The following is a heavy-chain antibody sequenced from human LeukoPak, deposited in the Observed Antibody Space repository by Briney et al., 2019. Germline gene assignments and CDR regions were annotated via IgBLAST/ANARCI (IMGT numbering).Heavy chain of an antibody. J-gene: IGHJ4*02. V-gene: IGHV1-18*01. CDR3: ARDDNYGSGQPDD. CDR1: GYTFTSYG. CDR2: ISGYNGNT. D-gene: IGHD3-10*01. Sequence: DSMKVSCKASGYTFTSYGITWVRQAPGQGLEWMGWISGYNGNTNYAQKFQGRVTMTTDTSTSTVYMELRSLRSDDTAVYYCARDDNYGSGQPDDWGQGTLVTVSS.